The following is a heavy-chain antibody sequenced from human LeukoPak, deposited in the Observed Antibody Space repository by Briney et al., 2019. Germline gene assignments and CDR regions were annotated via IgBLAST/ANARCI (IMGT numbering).Heavy chain of an antibody. CDR1: GFAFSSYA. CDR2: ISGSGGST. J-gene: IGHJ5*02. D-gene: IGHD3-10*01. V-gene: IGHV3-23*01. Sequence: GGSLRLSCAASGFAFSSYAMSWVRQAPGKGLEWVSAISGSGGSTYYADSVKGRFTISRDNSKNTLYLQMNSLRAEDTAVYYCAKDRVTMVRGVTPSWFDPWGQGTLVTVSS. CDR3: AKDRVTMVRGVTPSWFDP.